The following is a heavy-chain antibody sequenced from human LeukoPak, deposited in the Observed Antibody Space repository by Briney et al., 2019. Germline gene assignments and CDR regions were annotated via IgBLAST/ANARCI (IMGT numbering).Heavy chain of an antibody. CDR3: ARLSGYSSSSRYYYYYMDV. V-gene: IGHV4-39*01. D-gene: IGHD6-6*01. CDR1: GGSLSSSSYY. Sequence: PSETLSLTRTVSGGSLSSSSYYWGWIRQPPGKGLEWIGSIYYSGSTYYNPSLKSRVTISVDTSKNQFSLKLSSVTAADTAVYYCARLSGYSSSSRYYYYYMDVWGKGTTVTVSS. CDR2: IYYSGST. J-gene: IGHJ6*03.